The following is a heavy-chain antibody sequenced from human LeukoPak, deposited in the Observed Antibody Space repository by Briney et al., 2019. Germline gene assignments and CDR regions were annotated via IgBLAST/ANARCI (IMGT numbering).Heavy chain of an antibody. Sequence: PGGSLRLSCAASGFTFNGYSMNWVRQAPGKGLEWVSYISRSSSTIYYADSVKGRFTISRDNSKNTLYLQMNSLRAEDTAVYYCAKDDPKAYFDYWGQGNLVTVSS. CDR1: GFTFNGYS. J-gene: IGHJ4*02. CDR2: ISRSSSTI. V-gene: IGHV3-48*01. CDR3: AKDDPKAYFDY.